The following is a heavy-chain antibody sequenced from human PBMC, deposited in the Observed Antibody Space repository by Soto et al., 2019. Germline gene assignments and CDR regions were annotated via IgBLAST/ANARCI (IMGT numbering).Heavy chain of an antibody. V-gene: IGHV5-51*01. J-gene: IGHJ6*02. Sequence: PGESLKISCQASGYTFTKYWVGWVRQMPGKGLEWMGIIYPDDSDTRYSPSFQGHVTISADKSISTAYLQWSSLKASDTAMYYCARRNYYYGMDVWGQGTTVTVSS. CDR3: ARRNYYYGMDV. CDR2: IYPDDSDT. CDR1: GYTFTKYW.